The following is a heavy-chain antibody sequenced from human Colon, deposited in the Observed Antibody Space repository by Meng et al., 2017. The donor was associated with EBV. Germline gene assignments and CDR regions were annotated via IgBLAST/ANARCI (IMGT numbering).Heavy chain of an antibody. CDR3: ARRGPSGNFSP. J-gene: IGHJ5*02. CDR1: CGSFRDYY. CDR2: IDHRGNT. D-gene: IGHD3-10*01. V-gene: IGHV4-34*01. Sequence: QVELPQGGGRLLKPSETLSRSCAVYCGSFRDYYWTWIRHPPGKGLEWIGEIDHRGNTKYNPSLKSRVTISLDTSKKQFSLKVSSVTAADSAVYYCARRGPSGNFSPWSQGALVTVSS.